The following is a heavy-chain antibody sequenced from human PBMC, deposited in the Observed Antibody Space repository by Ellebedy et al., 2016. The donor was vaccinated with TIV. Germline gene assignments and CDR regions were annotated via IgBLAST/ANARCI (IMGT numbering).Heavy chain of an antibody. CDR1: GYTFTSYG. CDR2: ISGYSGNR. Sequence: AASVKVSCKASGYTFTSYGFSWVRQAPGQGLEWMGWISGYSGNRNYAQKLQGRVTMTTDTSTNTADTGLRSLRSDDTAVYFCARGSGSYTYGMDVWGQGTTVTVS. D-gene: IGHD1-26*01. J-gene: IGHJ6*02. V-gene: IGHV1-18*01. CDR3: ARGSGSYTYGMDV.